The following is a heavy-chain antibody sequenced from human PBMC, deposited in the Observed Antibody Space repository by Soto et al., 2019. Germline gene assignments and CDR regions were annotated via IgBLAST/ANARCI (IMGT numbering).Heavy chain of an antibody. CDR1: GGSISSYY. D-gene: IGHD2-2*01. CDR3: AREGGYCSSTSCRNWANWFDP. Sequence: PSETLSLTCTVSGGSISSYYWSWIRQPPGKGLEWIGYIYYSGSTNYNPSLKSRVTISVDTSKNQFSLKLSSVTAADTAVYYCAREGGYCSSTSCRNWANWFDPWGQGTLVTVSS. V-gene: IGHV4-59*01. CDR2: IYYSGST. J-gene: IGHJ5*02.